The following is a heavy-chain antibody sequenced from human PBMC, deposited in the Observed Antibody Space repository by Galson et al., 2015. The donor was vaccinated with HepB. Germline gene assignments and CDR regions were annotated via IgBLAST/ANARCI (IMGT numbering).Heavy chain of an antibody. Sequence: SLRLYCAASGFVFSEYGMHWVRQPPGKALEWVAVVAHDGTVQYYAASVKGRFTVSRDNSKNTMYLQLNSPRPEDAGLYYCAKEPGPRASPWYFDLWGRGTLVTVSS. D-gene: IGHD3-10*01. CDR2: VAHDGTVQ. CDR3: AKEPGPRASPWYFDL. V-gene: IGHV3-30*18. CDR1: GFVFSEYG. J-gene: IGHJ2*01.